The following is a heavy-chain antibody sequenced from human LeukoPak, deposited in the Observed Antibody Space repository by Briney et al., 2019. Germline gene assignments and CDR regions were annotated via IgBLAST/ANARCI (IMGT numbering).Heavy chain of an antibody. Sequence: ASETLSLTCTVSGDSIISNSYYWGWIRQPPGKGLRWIGSIFYTASTYYNPSLKSRVTISVDTSKNQFSLKLSSVTAADTALYYCARHSRHSRAYYFDYWGQGTLVTVSS. CDR1: GDSIISNSYY. J-gene: IGHJ4*02. V-gene: IGHV4-39*01. CDR3: ARHSRHSRAYYFDY. D-gene: IGHD6-13*01. CDR2: IFYTAST.